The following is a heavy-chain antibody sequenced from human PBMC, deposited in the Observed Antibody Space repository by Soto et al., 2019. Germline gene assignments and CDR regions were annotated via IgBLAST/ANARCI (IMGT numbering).Heavy chain of an antibody. V-gene: IGHV3-21*01. Sequence: GGSLRLSCVGSGFIFSNYSINWVRQAPGKGLEWVSSISSRSDIYYAESVKGRFTISRDNAKNSVSLQMNSLRAEDTAVYYCAREYHAWPLAYGLDVWGQGNTVTVFS. D-gene: IGHD2-2*01. CDR3: AREYHAWPLAYGLDV. J-gene: IGHJ6*02. CDR2: ISSRSDI. CDR1: GFIFSNYS.